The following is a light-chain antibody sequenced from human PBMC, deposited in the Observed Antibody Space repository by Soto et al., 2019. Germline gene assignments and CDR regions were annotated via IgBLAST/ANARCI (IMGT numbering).Light chain of an antibody. CDR2: GTS. CDR3: QQYNNWPPWT. J-gene: IGKJ1*01. CDR1: QSVSSN. V-gene: IGKV3-15*01. Sequence: EIVMTQSPFTLSVSPGERATLSCRASQSVSSNLAWYQQKPGQAPRLLIYGTSTRATGIPARFSGSGSGTEFTLTISILQSEDFAVYYCQQYNNWPPWTFGQGTKVEIK.